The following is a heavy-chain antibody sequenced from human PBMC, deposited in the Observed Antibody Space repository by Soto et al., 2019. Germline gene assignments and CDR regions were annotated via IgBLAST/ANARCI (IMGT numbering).Heavy chain of an antibody. CDR2: ISSSSSYI. CDR3: ARDRRAGGGTFDY. Sequence: EVQLEESGGGLVKPGGSLRLSCAASGFTFSSYSMNWVRQAPGKGLEWVSSISSSSSYIYYADSVKGRFTISRDNAKNSLYLQMNSLRAEDTAVYYCARDRRAGGGTFDYWGQGTLVTVSS. D-gene: IGHD3-16*01. CDR1: GFTFSSYS. V-gene: IGHV3-21*01. J-gene: IGHJ4*02.